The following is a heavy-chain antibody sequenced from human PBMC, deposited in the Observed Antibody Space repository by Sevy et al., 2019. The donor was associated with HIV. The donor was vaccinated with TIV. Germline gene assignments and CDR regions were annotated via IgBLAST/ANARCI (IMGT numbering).Heavy chain of an antibody. Sequence: SETLSLTCTVSGGSISSYYWSWIRQPPGKGLEWIGYIYYSGGTKYNPSLKSRVTMSVDTSKNQFSLKLSSVTATDMAVYHCARALRTGGYSYGSFDYWGQGTLVTVSS. CDR3: ARALRTGGYSYGSFDY. V-gene: IGHV4-59*01. J-gene: IGHJ4*02. CDR1: GGSISSYY. D-gene: IGHD5-18*01. CDR2: IYYSGGT.